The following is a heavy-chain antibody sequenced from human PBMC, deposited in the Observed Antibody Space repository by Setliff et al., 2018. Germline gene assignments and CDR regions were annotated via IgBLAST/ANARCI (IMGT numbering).Heavy chain of an antibody. D-gene: IGHD4-17*01. V-gene: IGHV1-18*01. CDR3: ARDSPTVVTHLRVFDI. J-gene: IGHJ3*02. CDR1: GYAFTNYG. CDR2: LSASNGNR. Sequence: ASVKVSCKASGYAFTNYGVSWVRQAPGQGLEWMGWLSASNGNRNNAQKFQGRVTMTTDTSTSTAYMELRSLGSDDTAVYYCARDSPTVVTHLRVFDIWGQGTRVTVSS.